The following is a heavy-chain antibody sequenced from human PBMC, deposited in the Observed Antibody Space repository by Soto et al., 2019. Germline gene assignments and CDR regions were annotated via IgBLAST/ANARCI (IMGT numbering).Heavy chain of an antibody. V-gene: IGHV1-69*13. CDR2: IIPIFGTA. CDR3: ARDESVADDYYYYGMDV. D-gene: IGHD6-19*01. CDR1: GGTFSSYA. Sequence: SVKVSCKASGGTFSSYAISWVRQAPGQGLEWMGGIIPIFGTANYAQKFQGRVTITADESTSTAYMELSSLRSEDTAVYYCARDESVADDYYYYGMDVWGQGTTVTVSS. J-gene: IGHJ6*02.